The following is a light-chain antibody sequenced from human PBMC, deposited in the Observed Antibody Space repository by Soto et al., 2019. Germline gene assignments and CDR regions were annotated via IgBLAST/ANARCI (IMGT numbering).Light chain of an antibody. V-gene: IGKV1-5*03. CDR3: QHYNSYSEA. CDR1: QTISSW. J-gene: IGKJ1*01. CDR2: KAS. Sequence: DIQMTQSPSTLSGSVGDRVTITRRASQTISSWLALYQQKPGKAPKLLTYKASTLKSGVPSRFSGSGSGTEFTLPISSLQPDDFATYYCQHYNSYSEAFGQGTKLDI.